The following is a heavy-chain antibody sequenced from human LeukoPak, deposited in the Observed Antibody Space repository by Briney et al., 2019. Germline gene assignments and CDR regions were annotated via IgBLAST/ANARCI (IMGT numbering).Heavy chain of an antibody. J-gene: IGHJ3*02. V-gene: IGHV3-30*02. CDR1: GFIFTSYG. Sequence: PGGSLRLSCAASGFIFTSYGMHWVREAPGRGLEWVAFIRFDGTRAYYADSVKGRFTVARDNSKNTLYLQMNSLRVGDTAVYYCAKVSVVMVNDAFDIWGQGTMVIVSS. CDR2: IRFDGTRA. D-gene: IGHD3-22*01. CDR3: AKVSVVMVNDAFDI.